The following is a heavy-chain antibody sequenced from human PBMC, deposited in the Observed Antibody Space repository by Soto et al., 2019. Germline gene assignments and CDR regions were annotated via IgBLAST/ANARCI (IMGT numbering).Heavy chain of an antibody. CDR1: GFTFSNAW. Sequence: GGSLRLSCAASGFTFSNAWMSWVRQAPGKGLEWVGRIKSKTDGGTTDYAAPVKGRFTISRDDSKNTLYLQMNSLKTEDTAVYYCTTGITMVRGVIPEISDYYYYYYMDVWGKGTTVTVSS. CDR2: IKSKTDGGTT. CDR3: TTGITMVRGVIPEISDYYYYYYMDV. V-gene: IGHV3-15*01. J-gene: IGHJ6*03. D-gene: IGHD3-10*01.